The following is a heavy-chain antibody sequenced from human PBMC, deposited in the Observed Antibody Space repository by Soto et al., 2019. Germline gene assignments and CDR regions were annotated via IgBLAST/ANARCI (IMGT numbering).Heavy chain of an antibody. CDR3: ASLSIAVAGTLPALGY. V-gene: IGHV3-11*01. CDR1: GFTFSDYY. J-gene: IGHJ4*02. CDR2: ISSSGSTI. Sequence: GGSLRLSCAASGFTFSDYYMSWIRQAPGKGLEWVSYISSSGSTIYYADSVKGRFTISRDNAKNSLYLQMNSLRAEDTAVYYCASLSIAVAGTLPALGYWGQGTLVTVSS. D-gene: IGHD6-19*01.